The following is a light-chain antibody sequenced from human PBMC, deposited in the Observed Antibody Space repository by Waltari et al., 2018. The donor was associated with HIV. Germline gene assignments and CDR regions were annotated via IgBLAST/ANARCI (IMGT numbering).Light chain of an antibody. J-gene: IGLJ1*01. V-gene: IGLV1-51*01. CDR2: DNN. CDR3: GTWDNSLSAGGV. CDR1: SSNIGTNY. Sequence: QSVLTQPPSVSAAPGQKVTSSCSGTSSNIGTNYVSWYQQLPGTAPKLLIYDNNKRPSGIPDRFSGSKSGTSATLGITGLQTGDEADYYCGTWDNSLSAGGVFGTGTKVTVL.